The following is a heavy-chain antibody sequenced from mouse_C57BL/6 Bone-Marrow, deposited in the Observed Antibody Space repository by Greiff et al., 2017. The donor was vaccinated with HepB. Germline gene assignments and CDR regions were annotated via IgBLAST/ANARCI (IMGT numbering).Heavy chain of an antibody. D-gene: IGHD1-1*01. Sequence: VQLQQSGPVLARPGASVKMSCKTSGYTFTSYWMHWVKQRPGKGLEWIGAIYPGNSDTSYNQKFKGKAKLTAVTSASTAYMKLSSLTTEDSAVYYGAGDYYNDFDYWGQGTTLTVSS. V-gene: IGHV1-5*01. J-gene: IGHJ2*01. CDR2: IYPGNSDT. CDR3: AGDYYNDFDY. CDR1: GYTFTSYW.